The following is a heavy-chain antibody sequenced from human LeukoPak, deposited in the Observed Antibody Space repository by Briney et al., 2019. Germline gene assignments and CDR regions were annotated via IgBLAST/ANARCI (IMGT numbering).Heavy chain of an antibody. CDR1: GGSISSGGYY. Sequence: PSETLSLTCTVSGGSISSGGYYWSWIRQHPGKGLEWTGYIYYSGSTYYNPSLKSRVTISVDTSKNQFSLKLSSVTAADTAVYYCARDNKGAMVRGVSNWFDPWGQGTLVTVSS. CDR2: IYYSGST. V-gene: IGHV4-31*03. D-gene: IGHD3-10*01. CDR3: ARDNKGAMVRGVSNWFDP. J-gene: IGHJ5*02.